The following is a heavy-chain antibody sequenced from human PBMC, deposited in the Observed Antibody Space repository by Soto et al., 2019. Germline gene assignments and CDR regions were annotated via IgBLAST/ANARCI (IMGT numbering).Heavy chain of an antibody. CDR3: VREPTMVRGIATYYYYGMDV. CDR1: GGSINTYA. Sequence: QVQLVQSGSEVKKPGSSVRVSCKASGGSINTYAFSWVRQAPGQGLEWMGRIIPMLDITKYAQNFQDRVSIIADNSMNIVYMELSSLRYDDTAVYYCVREPTMVRGIATYYYYGMDVWGQGTTVTVS. D-gene: IGHD3-10*01. J-gene: IGHJ6*02. V-gene: IGHV1-69*04. CDR2: IIPMLDIT.